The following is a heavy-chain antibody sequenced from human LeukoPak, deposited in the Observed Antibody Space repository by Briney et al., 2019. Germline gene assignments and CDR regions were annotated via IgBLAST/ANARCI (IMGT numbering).Heavy chain of an antibody. CDR2: INHSGST. J-gene: IGHJ2*01. CDR3: ARELTALDHRYFDL. V-gene: IGHV4-34*01. CDR1: GGSFSGYY. Sequence: SETLSLTCALYGGSFSGYYWSWIRQPPGKGLEWIGEINHSGSTNYNPSLKSRVTISVDTSKNQFSLKLSSVTAADTAVYYCARELTALDHRYFDLWGRGTLVTVS. D-gene: IGHD1-1*01.